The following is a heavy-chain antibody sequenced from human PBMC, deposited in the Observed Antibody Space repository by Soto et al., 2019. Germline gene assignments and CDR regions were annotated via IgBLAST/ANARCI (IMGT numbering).Heavy chain of an antibody. CDR2: INHSGST. V-gene: IGHV4-34*01. D-gene: IGHD6-13*01. J-gene: IGHJ5*02. Sequence: SETLFLTCAVYGGSFSGYYWSWIRQPPGKGLEWIGEINHSGSTNYNPSLKSRVTISVDTSKNQFSLKLSSVTAADTAVYYCARGSIAAAKFFDWFDPWGQGTLVNVSS. CDR3: ARGSIAAAKFFDWFDP. CDR1: GGSFSGYY.